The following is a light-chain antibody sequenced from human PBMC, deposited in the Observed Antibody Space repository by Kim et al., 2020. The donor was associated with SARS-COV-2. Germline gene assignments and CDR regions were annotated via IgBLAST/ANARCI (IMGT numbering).Light chain of an antibody. V-gene: IGKV1-33*01. CDR3: QQYDNLHIT. CDR1: QDISNY. Sequence: DIQMTQSPSSLSASVGDRVTITCQASQDISNYLNWYQQKPGKAPKLLIYDASNLETGVPSRFSGSGSGTDFTFTISSLQPEDIATYYCQQYDNLHITFRLGTRLEIK. J-gene: IGKJ5*01. CDR2: DAS.